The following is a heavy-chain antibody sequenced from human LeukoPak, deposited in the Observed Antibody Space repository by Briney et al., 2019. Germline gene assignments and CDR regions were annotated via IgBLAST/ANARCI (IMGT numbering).Heavy chain of an antibody. CDR3: ARECPRITMVRGVNLWYFDL. CDR2: INHSGST. J-gene: IGHJ2*01. CDR1: GGSFSGYY. V-gene: IGHV4-34*01. Sequence: SETLSLTCAVYGGSFSGYYWSWIRQPPGKGLEWIGEINHSGSTNYNPSLKSRVTISVDTSKNQFSLKLSSVTAADMAVYYCARECPRITMVRGVNLWYFDLWGRGTLVTVSS. D-gene: IGHD3-10*01.